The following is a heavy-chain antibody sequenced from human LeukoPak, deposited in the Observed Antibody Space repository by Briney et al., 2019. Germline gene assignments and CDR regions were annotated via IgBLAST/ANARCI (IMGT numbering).Heavy chain of an antibody. J-gene: IGHJ4*02. V-gene: IGHV3-13*04. CDR2: IDSAGNT. CDR1: GFIFNTYD. CDR3: VREGPGSGWTYFDY. Sequence: GGSLRLSCAASGFIFNTYDMHWVRQTTGKGLEWVSAIDSAGNTYYPGSVKGRFTISRENAKNSLYLQMNSLRAGDTAVYYSVREGPGSGWTYFDYWGQGTLVTVSS. D-gene: IGHD6-19*01.